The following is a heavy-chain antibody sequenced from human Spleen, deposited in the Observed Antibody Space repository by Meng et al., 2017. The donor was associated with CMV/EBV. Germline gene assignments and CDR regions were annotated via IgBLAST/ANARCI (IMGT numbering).Heavy chain of an antibody. V-gene: IGHV3-30*04. J-gene: IGHJ4*02. CDR1: GFRLNSFA. CDR2: ISYDGSKQ. CDR3: ARTTNDVPTYLDY. Sequence: SGFRLNSFAIDGVGADPDEGLEWVALISYDGSKQYYADSVEGRFTISRDDSKNTLYLQMNSLGAEDTARYYCARTTNDVPTYLDYWGQGTLVTVSS. D-gene: IGHD2-8*01.